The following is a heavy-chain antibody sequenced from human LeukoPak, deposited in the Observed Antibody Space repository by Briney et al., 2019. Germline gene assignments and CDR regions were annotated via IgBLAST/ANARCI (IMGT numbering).Heavy chain of an antibody. CDR1: GGSISSYY. Sequence: SETLSLTCTVSGGSISSYYWSWIRQPPGKGLEWIGYIYYSGSTNYNPSLKSRVTISVDTSKNQFSLKLSSVTAADTAVYYCARKGGYYYDSSGYTHEYYFDYWGQGTLVTVSS. J-gene: IGHJ4*02. CDR2: IYYSGST. V-gene: IGHV4-59*01. CDR3: ARKGGYYYDSSGYTHEYYFDY. D-gene: IGHD3-22*01.